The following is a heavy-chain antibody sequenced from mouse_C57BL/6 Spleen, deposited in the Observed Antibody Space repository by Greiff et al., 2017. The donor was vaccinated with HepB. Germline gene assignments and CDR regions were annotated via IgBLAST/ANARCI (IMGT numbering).Heavy chain of an antibody. CDR3: ARSEISYYFDY. CDR1: GFNIKDYY. Sequence: VQLQQSGAELVKPGASVKLSCTASGFNIKDYYMHWVKQRTEQGLEWIGRIDPEDGEIKYAPKFQGKATITADTSSNTAYLQLSSLTSEDTAVYYCARSEISYYFDYWGQGTTLTVSS. V-gene: IGHV14-2*01. CDR2: IDPEDGEI. J-gene: IGHJ2*01.